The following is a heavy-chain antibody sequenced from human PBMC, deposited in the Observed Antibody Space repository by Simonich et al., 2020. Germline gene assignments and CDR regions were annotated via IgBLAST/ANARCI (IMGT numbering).Heavy chain of an antibody. J-gene: IGHJ3*02. V-gene: IGHV3-72*01. CDR1: GFTFSNHY. Sequence: EVQLVESGGGLVQPGGSLRLSCAASGFTFSNHYMDWVRQAPGKGLDGVGGTRNKANSDTPEYAAAVKGSFTISRDDSKNSLYLQINSLKTEDTAVYYCARVGTRGAFDIWGQGTMVTVSS. CDR3: ARVGTRGAFDI. CDR2: TRNKANSDTP. D-gene: IGHD7-27*01.